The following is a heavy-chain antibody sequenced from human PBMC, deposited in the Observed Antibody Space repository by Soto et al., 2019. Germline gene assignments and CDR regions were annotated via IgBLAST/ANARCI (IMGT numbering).Heavy chain of an antibody. J-gene: IGHJ5*02. D-gene: IGHD6-13*01. V-gene: IGHV1-69*01. Sequence: QVRLVQSGAEVKKPGSSVKVSCKASGGTFSNYAITWLRLAPGQGLEWLGGIIPVFGTDNYAQKFQGRVTITADASTSSAYMELNRLRSEDTAVYYCARDNPYTISFGNRFDPWGQGTLVIVS. CDR2: IIPVFGTD. CDR1: GGTFSNYA. CDR3: ARDNPYTISFGNRFDP.